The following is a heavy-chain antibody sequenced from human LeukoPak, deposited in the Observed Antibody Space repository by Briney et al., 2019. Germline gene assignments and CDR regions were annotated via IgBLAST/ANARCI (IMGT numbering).Heavy chain of an antibody. J-gene: IGHJ4*02. V-gene: IGHV3-23*01. CDR1: GFTFSSYA. CDR2: VSGSGSST. Sequence: QPGGSLRLSGFTFSSYAMSWVRQAPGKGLEWVSAVSGSGSSTYYADSVKGRFTISRDNSKNTLYLQMNSLRAEDTAVYYCAKSNEAALPFDYWGQGTLVTVSS. CDR3: AKSNEAALPFDY. D-gene: IGHD6-6*01.